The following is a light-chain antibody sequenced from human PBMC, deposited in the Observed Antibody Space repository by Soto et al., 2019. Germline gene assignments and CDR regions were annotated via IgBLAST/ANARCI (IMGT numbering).Light chain of an antibody. CDR2: EVN. J-gene: IGLJ2*01. V-gene: IGLV2-8*01. Sequence: HSALTQPPSASGSPGQSVTISCTGTSSDVGGYNYVSWYQQHPGKAPKLIIFEVNKRPSGVPDRFSGSKSGDTASLTVSGLQPEDEADYYCSSYAGSNNLGLFGGGTKLTVL. CDR3: SSYAGSNNLGL. CDR1: SSDVGGYNY.